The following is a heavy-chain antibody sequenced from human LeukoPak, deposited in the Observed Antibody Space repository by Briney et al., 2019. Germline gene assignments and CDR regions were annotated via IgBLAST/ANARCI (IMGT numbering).Heavy chain of an antibody. Sequence: GGSLRLSCAASGFTFSSYSMNWVRQAPGKGLEWVSSISSSSSYIYYADSVKGRFTISRDNAKNSMYLQMNSLRAEDTALYYCASGGIYYGAAFDFWGQGTLVTVSS. CDR1: GFTFSSYS. J-gene: IGHJ4*02. CDR3: ASGGIYYGAAFDF. CDR2: ISSSSSYI. D-gene: IGHD1-26*01. V-gene: IGHV3-21*04.